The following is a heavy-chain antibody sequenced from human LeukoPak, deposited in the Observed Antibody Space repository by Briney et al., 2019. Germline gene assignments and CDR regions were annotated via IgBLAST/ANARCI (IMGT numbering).Heavy chain of an antibody. Sequence: PGGSLRLSCSASGFTFSNYAVSWVRQPPGKGLEWVAFIRYDGSDTYYADSVKGRFTISRDNSKNTLYLQMNSLRAEDTAVYYCAKDRGYGRLGYCYSTSCYGGLDYWGQGTLVTVSS. J-gene: IGHJ4*02. CDR1: GFTFSNYA. CDR2: IRYDGSDT. D-gene: IGHD2-2*01. CDR3: AKDRGYGRLGYCYSTSCYGGLDY. V-gene: IGHV3-30*02.